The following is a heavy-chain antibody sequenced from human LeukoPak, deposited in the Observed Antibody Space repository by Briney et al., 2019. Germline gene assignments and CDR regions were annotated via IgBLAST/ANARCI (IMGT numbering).Heavy chain of an antibody. J-gene: IGHJ4*02. CDR3: ARFVVGQWLINY. Sequence: SETLSLTCTVSGDSISSSRYYWGWIRQSPGQGLEWIGVVDYSGSTNYNPSLKSRVTISVDTSKNQFSLKLSSVTAADTAVYYCARFVVGQWLINYWGQGALVTVSS. D-gene: IGHD6-19*01. CDR1: GDSISSSRYY. CDR2: VDYSGST. V-gene: IGHV4-39*01.